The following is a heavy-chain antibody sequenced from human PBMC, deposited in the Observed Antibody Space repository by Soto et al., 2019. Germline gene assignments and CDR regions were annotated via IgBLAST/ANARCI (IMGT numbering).Heavy chain of an antibody. J-gene: IGHJ6*02. V-gene: IGHV1-18*01. CDR1: GYTFTIYG. D-gene: IGHD5-12*01. Sequence: GASVKVSGKASGYTFTIYGISCVLQSPLRWLEWMGWISAYNGNTNYAQKLQGRVTMTTDTSTSTAYMELRSLRSDDTAVYYCASGFGGYDLYYYYYGMDVWGQGTTVTVSS. CDR3: ASGFGGYDLYYYYYGMDV. CDR2: ISAYNGNT.